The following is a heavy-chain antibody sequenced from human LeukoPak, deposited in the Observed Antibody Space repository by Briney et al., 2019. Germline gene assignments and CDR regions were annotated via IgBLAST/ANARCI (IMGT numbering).Heavy chain of an antibody. D-gene: IGHD4-23*01. CDR3: ANSANYGGNSGYFDY. CDR2: IYYSGST. J-gene: IGHJ4*02. V-gene: IGHV4-39*01. Sequence: SETLSLTCTVSGGSISSSDYYWGWIRQPPGKGLEWIGSIYYSGSTYYNPSLKSRVTISVDTSKNQFSLKLSSVTAADTAMYYCANSANYGGNSGYFDYWGQGTLVTVSS. CDR1: GGSISSSDYY.